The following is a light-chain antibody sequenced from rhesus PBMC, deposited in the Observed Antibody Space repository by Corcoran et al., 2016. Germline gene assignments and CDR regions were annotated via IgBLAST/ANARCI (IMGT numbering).Light chain of an antibody. CDR3: SSYAVTSTSI. J-gene: IGLJ1*01. V-gene: IGLV2-13*03. CDR1: SSDIGGYNR. CDR2: EVS. Sequence: QAAPTQSPSVSGSPGQSVTVYCTGTSSDIGGYNRVSWYQHHPGKAPKLRIYEVSKRPSGVSDRFSGYKSGTTASLTISGLQAEDESDYYCSSYAVTSTSIFGAGTRLTVL.